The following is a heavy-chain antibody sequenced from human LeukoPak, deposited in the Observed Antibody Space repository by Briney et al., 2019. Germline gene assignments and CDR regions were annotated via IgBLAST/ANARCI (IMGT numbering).Heavy chain of an antibody. J-gene: IGHJ5*02. V-gene: IGHV4-30-2*01. Sequence: SETLSLTCAVSGGSISSGGYSWSWIRQPPGKGLEWIRYIYHSGSTYYNPSLKSRVTISVDRSKNQFSLKLSSVTAADTAVYYCARTSADSDWFDPWGQGTLVTVSS. CDR2: IYHSGST. D-gene: IGHD1-26*01. CDR3: ARTSADSDWFDP. CDR1: GGSISSGGYS.